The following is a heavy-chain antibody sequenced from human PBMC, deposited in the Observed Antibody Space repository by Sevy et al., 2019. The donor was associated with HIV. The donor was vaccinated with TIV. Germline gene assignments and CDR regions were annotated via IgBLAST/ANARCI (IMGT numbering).Heavy chain of an antibody. D-gene: IGHD1-26*01. CDR1: GGSITSLY. J-gene: IGHJ4*02. CDR3: AGENAWGRGYS. Sequence: SEILSLTCTVSGGSITSLYWNWIRQPPGKGLEWIANIYYNGHINYNPSLKSRVTLSLDTSKNQFSLRLGSVTAADTAMYYCAGENAWGRGYSWGQGILVTVSS. V-gene: IGHV4-59*08. CDR2: IYYNGHI.